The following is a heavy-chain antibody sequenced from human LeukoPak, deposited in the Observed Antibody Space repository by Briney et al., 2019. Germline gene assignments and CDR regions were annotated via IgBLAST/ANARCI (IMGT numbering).Heavy chain of an antibody. CDR1: GYTFTGYY. J-gene: IGHJ4*02. Sequence: ASVKVSCKDSGYTFTGYYMHWVRQAPGQGLEWMGWINPNSGGTNYAQKFQGRVTMTRDTSISTAYMELSRLRSDDTAVYYCARGSYYYDSSGYPYFDYWGQGTLVTVSS. V-gene: IGHV1-2*02. D-gene: IGHD3-22*01. CDR2: INPNSGGT. CDR3: ARGSYYYDSSGYPYFDY.